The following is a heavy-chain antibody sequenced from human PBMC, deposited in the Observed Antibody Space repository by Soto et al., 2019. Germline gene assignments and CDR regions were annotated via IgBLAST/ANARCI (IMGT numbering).Heavy chain of an antibody. V-gene: IGHV1-18*01. D-gene: IGHD6-25*01. CDR1: GYTFTSYG. Sequence: ASVKVSCKASGYTFTSYGISWARQAPGQGLEWMGWISAYNGNTNYAQKLQGRVTMTTDTSTSTAYMELRRLRSDDTAVYYCASRSGIAAAGNWFDLWGQGILVTVSS. J-gene: IGHJ5*02. CDR3: ASRSGIAAAGNWFDL. CDR2: ISAYNGNT.